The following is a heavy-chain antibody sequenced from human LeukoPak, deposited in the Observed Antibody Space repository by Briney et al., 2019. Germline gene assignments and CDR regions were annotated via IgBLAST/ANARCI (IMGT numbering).Heavy chain of an antibody. CDR2: IYYSGST. V-gene: IGHV4-59*08. J-gene: IGHJ4*02. CDR3: ARRAGVTAIAAFDY. D-gene: IGHD2-21*02. Sequence: PSETLSLTCTVSGGSISSYYWSWIRQPPGKGLEWIGYIYYSGSTNYNPSLKSRVTISVDTSKNQFSLKLSSVTAADTAVYYCARRAGVTAIAAFDYWGQGTLVTVSS. CDR1: GGSISSYY.